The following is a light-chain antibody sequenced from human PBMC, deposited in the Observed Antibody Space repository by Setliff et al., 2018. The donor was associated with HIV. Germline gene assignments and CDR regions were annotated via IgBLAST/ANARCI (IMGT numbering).Light chain of an antibody. V-gene: IGLV2-14*01. J-gene: IGLJ1*01. Sequence: QSALTQPASVSGSPGQSITISCTGTSSDVGGYNYVSWYQQHPGKAPKLRIYEVRNRPSGVSNRFSGSKSGNTASLTISGLQAEDEADYYCSSYAISNTLHFGTGTKVTVL. CDR3: SSYAISNTLH. CDR2: EVR. CDR1: SSDVGGYNY.